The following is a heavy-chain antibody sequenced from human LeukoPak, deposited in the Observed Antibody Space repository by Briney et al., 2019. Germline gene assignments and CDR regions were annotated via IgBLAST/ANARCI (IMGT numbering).Heavy chain of an antibody. CDR2: IYYSGST. CDR3: ARHGGGNSRRYYFDY. CDR1: GGSISSYY. J-gene: IGHJ4*02. Sequence: PSETLSLTCTVSGGSISSYYWSWIRQPPGKGLEWIGYIYYSGSTNYNPSLKSRVTISVDTSKNQFSLKLSSVTAAHTAVYYCARHGGGNSRRYYFDYWGQGTLVTVSS. V-gene: IGHV4-59*08. D-gene: IGHD4-23*01.